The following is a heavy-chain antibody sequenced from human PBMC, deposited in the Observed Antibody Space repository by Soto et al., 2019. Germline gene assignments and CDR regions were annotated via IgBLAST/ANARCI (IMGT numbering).Heavy chain of an antibody. J-gene: IGHJ4*02. CDR2: ISSSSSYI. Sequence: GGSLRLSCAASGFTFSSYSMNWVRQAPGKGLEWVSSISSSSSYIYYADSVKGRFTISRDNAKNSLYLQMNSLRAEDTAVYYCARDLSSRGPFHYWGPGTLLTVSS. V-gene: IGHV3-21*01. D-gene: IGHD6-13*01. CDR3: ARDLSSRGPFHY. CDR1: GFTFSSYS.